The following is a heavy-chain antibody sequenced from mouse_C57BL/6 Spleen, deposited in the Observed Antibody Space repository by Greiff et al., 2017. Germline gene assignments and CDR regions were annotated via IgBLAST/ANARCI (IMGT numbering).Heavy chain of an antibody. D-gene: IGHD2-2*01. V-gene: IGHV1-55*01. J-gene: IGHJ2*01. Sequence: QVQLQQSGAELVKPGASVKMSCKASGYTFTSYWITWVKQRPGQGLEWIGDIYPGSGSTNYNEKFKSKATMTVDTASSTSYMQRSSLTSEDSAVDYCARLDYGYDEEGFDYWGQGTTLTVSS. CDR1: GYTFTSYW. CDR3: ARLDYGYDEEGFDY. CDR2: IYPGSGST.